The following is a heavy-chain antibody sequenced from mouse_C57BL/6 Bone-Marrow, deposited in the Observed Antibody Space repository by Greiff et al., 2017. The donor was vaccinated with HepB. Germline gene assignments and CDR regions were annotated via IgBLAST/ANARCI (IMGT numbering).Heavy chain of an antibody. CDR1: GFTFSSYG. Sequence: EVQRVESGGDLVKPGGSLKLSCAASGFTFSSYGMSWVRQTPDKRLEWVATISSGGSYTYYPDSVKGRFTISRDNAKNTLYLQMSSLKSEDTAMYYCARQCGFDYWGQGTTLTVSS. CDR3: ARQCGFDY. CDR2: ISSGGSYT. V-gene: IGHV5-6*01. J-gene: IGHJ2*01.